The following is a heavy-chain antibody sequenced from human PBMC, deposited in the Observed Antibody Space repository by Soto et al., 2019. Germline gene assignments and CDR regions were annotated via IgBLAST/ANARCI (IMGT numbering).Heavy chain of an antibody. V-gene: IGHV3-33*01. Sequence: QVQLVESGGGVVQPGRSLRLSCEASGFTFSSYGMHWVRQAPGKGLAWVAVIWYDGSNKYYADSVKGRFTISRDNSKNTLYLQMNSLRAEDTAVYYCARDDNGSGWYNWFDPWGQGTLVTVSS. CDR3: ARDDNGSGWYNWFDP. CDR2: IWYDGSNK. J-gene: IGHJ5*02. CDR1: GFTFSSYG. D-gene: IGHD6-19*01.